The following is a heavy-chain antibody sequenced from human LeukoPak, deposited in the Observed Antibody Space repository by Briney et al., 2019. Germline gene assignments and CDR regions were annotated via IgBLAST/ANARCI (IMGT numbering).Heavy chain of an antibody. Sequence: PGGSLRLSCAASGFTFSRYSMNWVRQAPGKGLEWVSSMSVNSGLIYHADSVKGRFTVSRDNAKNSLYLQMNSLRAEDTAVYYCAKDQWELLGYFDYWGQGTLVTVSS. V-gene: IGHV3-21*01. D-gene: IGHD1-26*01. CDR3: AKDQWELLGYFDY. CDR2: MSVNSGLI. J-gene: IGHJ4*02. CDR1: GFTFSRYS.